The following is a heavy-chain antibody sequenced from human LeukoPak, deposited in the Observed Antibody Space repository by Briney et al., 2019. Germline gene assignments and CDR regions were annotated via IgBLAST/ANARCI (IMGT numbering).Heavy chain of an antibody. CDR1: GFTFSSYA. V-gene: IGHV3-23*01. CDR2: ISGSGGST. D-gene: IGHD6-13*01. Sequence: GGSLRLSCAASGFTFSSYAMSWVRQAPGKGLEWVSAISGSGGSTYYSDSVKGRFTISRDNSKNTLYLQMNSLRAEDTAVYYCAKGGSSPYYYYYGMDVWGQGTTVTVSS. J-gene: IGHJ6*02. CDR3: AKGGSSPYYYYYGMDV.